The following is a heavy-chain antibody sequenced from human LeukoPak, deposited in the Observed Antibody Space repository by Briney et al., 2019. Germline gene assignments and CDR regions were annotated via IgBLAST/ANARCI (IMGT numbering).Heavy chain of an antibody. J-gene: IGHJ3*02. D-gene: IGHD6-19*01. V-gene: IGHV3-30-3*01. CDR2: ISYDGSNK. Sequence: GGSLRLSCAASGFTFSSYAMHWVRQAPGKGLEWVAVISYDGSNKYYADSVKGRFTISRDNSKNTLYLQMNSLRAEDTAVYYCARDSSGWRPPGAFNIWGQGQMAPVSS. CDR3: ARDSSGWRPPGAFNI. CDR1: GFTFSSYA.